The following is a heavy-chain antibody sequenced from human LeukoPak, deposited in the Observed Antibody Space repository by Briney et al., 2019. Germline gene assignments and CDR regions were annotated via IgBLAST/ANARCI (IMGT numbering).Heavy chain of an antibody. Sequence: AGGSLRLSCAASGLTFSSYAMSWVRQAPGKGLEWVSAISGSGGSTYYADSVKGRFTISRDNSKNTLYVQMNSLRAEDTAVYYCAKGNSGYDSPLCWGQGTLVTVSS. CDR3: AKGNSGYDSPLC. D-gene: IGHD5-12*01. V-gene: IGHV3-23*01. J-gene: IGHJ4*02. CDR1: GLTFSSYA. CDR2: ISGSGGST.